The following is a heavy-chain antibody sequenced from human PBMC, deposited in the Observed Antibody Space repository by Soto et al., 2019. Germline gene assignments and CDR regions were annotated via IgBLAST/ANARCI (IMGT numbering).Heavy chain of an antibody. D-gene: IGHD3-10*02. J-gene: IGHJ3*02. Sequence: EVQLVESGGGLIQPGGSLTLSCAASGFSVTSNFMTWVRQAPGKGLEWVSILYSGGTTYYTDSVKGRFTISRDNSKNTWYLQMNSLRADDTAVYYCASRDRGVRAFDIWGQGTMVTVSS. CDR3: ASRDRGVRAFDI. V-gene: IGHV3-53*01. CDR1: GFSVTSNF. CDR2: LYSGGTT.